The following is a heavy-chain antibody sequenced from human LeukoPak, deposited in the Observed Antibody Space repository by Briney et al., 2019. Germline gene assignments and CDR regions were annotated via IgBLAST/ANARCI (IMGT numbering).Heavy chain of an antibody. Sequence: GGSLRLSCAASGFTFSSYGMHWVRQAPGKGLEWVAVISYDGNNKYYADSVKGRFTISRDNSKNTLYLQMNSLRAEDTAVYYCAKVLSRYANDAFDIWGRGTMVTVSS. J-gene: IGHJ3*02. CDR2: ISYDGNNK. D-gene: IGHD2-2*01. CDR1: GFTFSSYG. V-gene: IGHV3-30*18. CDR3: AKVLSRYANDAFDI.